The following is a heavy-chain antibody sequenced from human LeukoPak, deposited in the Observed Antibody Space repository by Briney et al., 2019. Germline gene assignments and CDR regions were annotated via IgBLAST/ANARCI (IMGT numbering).Heavy chain of an antibody. CDR3: ARGGNYWPQWWFDP. D-gene: IGHD1-26*01. V-gene: IGHV4-38-2*02. CDR1: GYSISSGYY. Sequence: SETLSLTCTVSGYSISSGYYWGWIRQPPGKGLEWIGSIYHSGSTYYNPSLKSRVTMSLDASKNQFYLELNSVTPADTAVYYCARGGNYWPQWWFDPWGRGTLVSVSS. CDR2: IYHSGST. J-gene: IGHJ5*02.